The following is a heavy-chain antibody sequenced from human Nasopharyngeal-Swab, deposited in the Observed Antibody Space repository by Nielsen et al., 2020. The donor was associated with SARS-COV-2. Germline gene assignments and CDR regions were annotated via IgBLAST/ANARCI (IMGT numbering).Heavy chain of an antibody. J-gene: IGHJ6*02. D-gene: IGHD1-14*01. CDR2: IHHSGST. Sequence: VRQAPGKGLEWIGEIHHSGSTTYNPSLKSRVTISIDKSKNQLSLRVTSVTAADTAVYYCARDREKDRLRYYGMGVWGQGTTVTVSS. V-gene: IGHV4-4*02. CDR3: ARDREKDRLRYYGMGV.